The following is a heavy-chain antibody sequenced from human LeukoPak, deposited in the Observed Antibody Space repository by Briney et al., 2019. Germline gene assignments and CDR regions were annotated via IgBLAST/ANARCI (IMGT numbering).Heavy chain of an antibody. CDR1: GYSFTSYW. Sequence: GESLKISCQGSGYSFTSYWIGWVRQMPGKGLEWMGIIYPGDSDTRYSPSFQGQVTISADKSISTAYLQWSSLKASDTAMYYCAXXXXXXXXXXXXXXQTGTYYFDYWGQGTLVTVSS. D-gene: IGHD3-9*01. CDR2: IYPGDSDT. J-gene: IGHJ4*02. CDR3: AXXXXXXXXXXXXXXQTGTYYFDY. V-gene: IGHV5-51*01.